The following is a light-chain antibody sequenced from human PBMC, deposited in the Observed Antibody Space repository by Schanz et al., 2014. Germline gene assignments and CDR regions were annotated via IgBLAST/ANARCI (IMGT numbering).Light chain of an antibody. CDR2: GAS. CDR1: QTVSSNY. V-gene: IGKV3-20*01. J-gene: IGKJ1*01. Sequence: EIVLTQSPGTLSLSPGERATLSCRASQTVSSNYLAWYQQKPGQAPRLLISGASNRATGTPARFSGSGSGTDFTLTISRLEPEDFAVYYCQQYGSSPGTFGQGTKVEIK. CDR3: QQYGSSPGT.